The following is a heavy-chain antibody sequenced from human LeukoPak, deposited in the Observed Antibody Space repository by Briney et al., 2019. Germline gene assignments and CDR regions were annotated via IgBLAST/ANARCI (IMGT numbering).Heavy chain of an antibody. CDR1: GDSIRNYY. D-gene: IGHD1-26*01. J-gene: IGHJ5*02. CDR3: AILEPGRWVDP. V-gene: IGHV4-59*08. CDR2: IYDSGST. Sequence: SETLSLTCNVSGDSIRNYYWSWIRQTPGKGLEWIGHIYDSGSTNYNPSLKSRVTISVDTSKNQFSLKVTSVTAADTAVYYCAILEPGRWVDPCGQGTLVTVSS.